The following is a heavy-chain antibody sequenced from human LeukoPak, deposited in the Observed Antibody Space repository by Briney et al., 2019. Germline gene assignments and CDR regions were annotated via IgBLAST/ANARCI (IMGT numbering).Heavy chain of an antibody. J-gene: IGHJ4*02. CDR2: LGDNDGRT. V-gene: IGHV3-23*01. Sequence: PGGSLRLSCAASGFSFSNYAMNWVRQSPGEGLEWVLSLGDNDGRTFYADSVKGRFTISRDNSKNTLYLQMNSLRAEDTAIYYCAKNGKDNYDMFFDYWGQGTLVTVSS. CDR3: AKNGKDNYDMFFDY. CDR1: GFSFSNYA. D-gene: IGHD3-9*01.